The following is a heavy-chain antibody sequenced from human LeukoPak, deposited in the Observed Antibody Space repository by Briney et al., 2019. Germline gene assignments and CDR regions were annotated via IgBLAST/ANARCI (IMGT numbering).Heavy chain of an antibody. CDR2: IDKSSNPI. CDR3: ARDTLYCSSTSCSPGIMESGMDV. J-gene: IGHJ6*02. Sequence: GGSLRLSCAASGITLSITSMNWVRQAPGRGLEWISYIDKSSNPIYYADSVKGRFTISRDSAKNSLYLQMNSLRAEDTAVYYCARDTLYCSSTSCSPGIMESGMDVWGQGTTVTVSS. D-gene: IGHD2-2*01. CDR1: GITLSITS. V-gene: IGHV3-48*04.